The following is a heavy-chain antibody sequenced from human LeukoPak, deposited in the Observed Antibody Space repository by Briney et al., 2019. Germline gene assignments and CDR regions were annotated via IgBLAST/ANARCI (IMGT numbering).Heavy chain of an antibody. D-gene: IGHD2-2*01. V-gene: IGHV1-18*01. Sequence: ASVKVPCKASGYTFTSYGISWVRQAPGQGLEWMGCISAYNGNTNYAQKLQGRVTMTTDTSTSTAYMELRSLRSDDTAVYYCAAGYCSSTSCSLIDYWGQGTLVTVSS. CDR3: AAGYCSSTSCSLIDY. CDR2: ISAYNGNT. CDR1: GYTFTSYG. J-gene: IGHJ4*02.